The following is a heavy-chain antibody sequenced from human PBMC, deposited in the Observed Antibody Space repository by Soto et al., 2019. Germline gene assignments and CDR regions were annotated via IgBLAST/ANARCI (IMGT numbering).Heavy chain of an antibody. Sequence: LSLTCAASGFTFSNAWMSWVRQAPGKGLEWVGRIKSKTDGGTTDYAAPVKGRFTISRDDSKNTLYLQMNSLKTEDTAVYYCTTGPVLLWFGESDFDYWGQGTLVTVSS. CDR2: IKSKTDGGTT. D-gene: IGHD3-10*01. CDR1: GFTFSNAW. V-gene: IGHV3-15*01. J-gene: IGHJ4*02. CDR3: TTGPVLLWFGESDFDY.